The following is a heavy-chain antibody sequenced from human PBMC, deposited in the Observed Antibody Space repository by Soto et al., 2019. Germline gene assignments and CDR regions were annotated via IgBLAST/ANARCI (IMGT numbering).Heavy chain of an antibody. Sequence: GGSLRLSCAASGFTFSSYAMHWVRQAPGKGLEWVAVISYDGSNKYYADFVKGRFTISRDNSKNTLYLQMNSLRAEDTAVYYCARDPQQWLNDYWGQGTLVTVSS. CDR3: ARDPQQWLNDY. V-gene: IGHV3-30-3*01. CDR1: GFTFSSYA. J-gene: IGHJ4*02. CDR2: ISYDGSNK. D-gene: IGHD6-19*01.